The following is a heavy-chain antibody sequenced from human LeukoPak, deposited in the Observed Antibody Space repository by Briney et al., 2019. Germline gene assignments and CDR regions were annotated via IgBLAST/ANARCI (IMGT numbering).Heavy chain of an antibody. V-gene: IGHV4-31*03. CDR1: GGTLSGGYY. CDR3: ARALGSSWYWVDP. J-gene: IGHJ5*02. Sequence: SQTLSLTCTVSGGTLSGGYYWTWIRQSPGKGLEWIGYIHYGGSTYYNPSLKRRLSMSVDPSKRQFSLTLASVTAADTAVYCARALGSSWYWVDPWGRGTLITVSS. CDR2: IHYGGST. D-gene: IGHD6-13*01.